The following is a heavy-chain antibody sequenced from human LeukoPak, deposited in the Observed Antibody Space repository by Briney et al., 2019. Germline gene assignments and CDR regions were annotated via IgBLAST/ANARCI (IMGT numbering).Heavy chain of an antibody. D-gene: IGHD6-13*01. Sequence: SETLSLTYTDSGSAISRYYWSFIRQPAGMGLKWIGRIYSSGSTNYNPSLKSRLTMSVDTSKNQFSLKLTSVTAADTAVYYCAREGTTWYEFDYWGQGTLVTVSS. V-gene: IGHV4-4*07. J-gene: IGHJ4*02. CDR1: GSAISRYY. CDR3: AREGTTWYEFDY. CDR2: IYSSGST.